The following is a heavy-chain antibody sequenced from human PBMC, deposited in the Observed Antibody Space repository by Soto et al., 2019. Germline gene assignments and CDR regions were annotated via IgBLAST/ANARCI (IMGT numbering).Heavy chain of an antibody. Sequence: GGSLRLSCAASGFTFSSYAMSWVRQAPGKGLEWVAIISYDGSNKYYADSVEGRFTISRDNSKNRLFLQMNSLRPEDTAVYYCAKDNPTIDYWGQGTLVTVSS. CDR3: AKDNPTIDY. V-gene: IGHV3-30*18. D-gene: IGHD1-1*01. CDR2: ISYDGSNK. CDR1: GFTFSSYA. J-gene: IGHJ4*02.